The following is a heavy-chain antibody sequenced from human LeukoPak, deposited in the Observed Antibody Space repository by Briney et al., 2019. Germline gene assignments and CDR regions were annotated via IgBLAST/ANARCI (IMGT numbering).Heavy chain of an antibody. CDR1: GYTFTSHG. Sequence: ASVKVSCKASGYTFTSHGISWVRQAPGQGLEWVGWISAYNGDTKYSQSLQGRVTMTTDRSTSTAYLELRSLRSDDTAVYYCARDPSNSSGWKTWFDPWGQGTLVTVSS. CDR3: ARDPSNSSGWKTWFDP. CDR2: ISAYNGDT. J-gene: IGHJ5*02. V-gene: IGHV1-18*01. D-gene: IGHD6-19*01.